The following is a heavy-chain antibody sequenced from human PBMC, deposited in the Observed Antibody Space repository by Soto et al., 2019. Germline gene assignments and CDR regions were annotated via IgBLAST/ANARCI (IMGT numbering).Heavy chain of an antibody. CDR1: GFTFSSYA. V-gene: IGHV3-30-3*01. D-gene: IGHD6-13*01. J-gene: IGHJ3*02. CDR2: ISYDGSNK. CDR3: ARAAAEYAFDI. Sequence: QVQLVESGGGVVQPGRSLRLSCAASGFTFSSYAMHWVRQAPGKGLEWVAVISYDGSNKYYADSVKGRFTISRDNSKNTLYLQMNSLRAEDTAVYYCARAAAEYAFDIWGQGTMVTVSS.